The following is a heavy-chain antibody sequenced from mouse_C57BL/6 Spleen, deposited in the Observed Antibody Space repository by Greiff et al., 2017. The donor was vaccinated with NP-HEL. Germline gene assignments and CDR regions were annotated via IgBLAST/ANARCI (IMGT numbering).Heavy chain of an antibody. CDR1: GFTFSSYA. Sequence: EVQVVESGGGLVKPGGSLKLSCAASGFTFSSYAMSWVRQTPEKRLEWVATISDGGSYTYYPDNVKGRFTISRDNAKNNLYLQMSHLKSEDTAMYYCARDQDSNYPWYFDVWGTGTTVTVSS. CDR2: ISDGGSYT. V-gene: IGHV5-4*01. D-gene: IGHD2-5*01. CDR3: ARDQDSNYPWYFDV. J-gene: IGHJ1*03.